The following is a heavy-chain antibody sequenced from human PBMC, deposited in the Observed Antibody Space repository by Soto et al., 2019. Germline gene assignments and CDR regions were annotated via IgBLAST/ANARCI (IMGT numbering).Heavy chain of an antibody. CDR2: ISGSGDRT. V-gene: IGHV3-23*01. Sequence: EVQLLESGGGLVQPGGSLRLSCAASGITISNYPMSWVRQAPGKGRDWVSGISGSGDRTYYADSAKGRFTISKDISKNSLSLQLDNLGVEDTAVYFCLKDDGGYPSTAPHWGQGTLVTVSS. CDR3: LKDDGGYPSTAPH. D-gene: IGHD3-22*01. CDR1: GITISNYP. J-gene: IGHJ1*01.